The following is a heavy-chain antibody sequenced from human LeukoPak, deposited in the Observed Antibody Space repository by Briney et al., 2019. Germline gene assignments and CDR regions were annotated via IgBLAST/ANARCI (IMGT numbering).Heavy chain of an antibody. CDR2: INPNGGST. CDR3: ARAMVRGLSNPFDY. J-gene: IGHJ4*02. CDR1: VYTFTNYS. V-gene: IGHV1-46*01. Sequence: ASVKVSCKASVYTFTNYSLHWVRQAPGQRLEWMGMINPNGGSTTYAQKFQGRVTMTRDTSTSTVYMDLSSLRSDDTAVYYCARAMVRGLSNPFDYWGQGTLVTVSS. D-gene: IGHD3-10*01.